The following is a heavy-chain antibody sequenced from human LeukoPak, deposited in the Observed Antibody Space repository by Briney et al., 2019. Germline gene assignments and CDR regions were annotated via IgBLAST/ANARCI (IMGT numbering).Heavy chain of an antibody. J-gene: IGHJ4*02. CDR1: GFTFSSYW. V-gene: IGHV3-7*03. CDR3: ANSVSSGYFLIFDY. CDR2: IKQDGSEK. Sequence: PGGSLRLSCAASGFTFSSYWMSWVRQAPGKGLEWVANIKQDGSEKYYVDSVKGRFTISRDNAKNSLYLQMNSLRAEDTAVYYCANSVSSGYFLIFDYWGQGTLVTVSS. D-gene: IGHD3-22*01.